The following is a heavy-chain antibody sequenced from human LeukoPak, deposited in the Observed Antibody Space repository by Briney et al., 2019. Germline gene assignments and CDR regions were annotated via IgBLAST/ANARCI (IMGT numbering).Heavy chain of an antibody. CDR2: IYYSGST. J-gene: IGHJ6*02. CDR1: GGSISSRSYY. D-gene: IGHD6-13*01. CDR3: ARHGIAATADAMGV. Sequence: SETLSLTCTVSGGSISSRSYYWGWIRQPPGKGLEWIGSIYYSGSTDHNPSLKSRVTIFADTSKNQFSLKLSSVTAADTAVYYCARHGIAATADAMGVWGQGTTVTVSS. V-gene: IGHV4-39*01.